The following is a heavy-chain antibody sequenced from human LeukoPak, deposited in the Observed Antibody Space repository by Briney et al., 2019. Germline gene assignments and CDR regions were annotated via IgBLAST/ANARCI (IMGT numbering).Heavy chain of an antibody. J-gene: IGHJ4*02. CDR3: ATDRPQTTVTLDY. CDR1: GYTFTGYY. Sequence: GASVKVSCKASGYTFTGYYMHWVRQAPGQGLEWMGWINPNSGGTNYAQKFQGRVTMTEDTSTDTAYMELSSLRSEDTAVYYCATDRPQTTVTLDYWGQGTLVTVSS. D-gene: IGHD4-17*01. CDR2: INPNSGGT. V-gene: IGHV1-2*02.